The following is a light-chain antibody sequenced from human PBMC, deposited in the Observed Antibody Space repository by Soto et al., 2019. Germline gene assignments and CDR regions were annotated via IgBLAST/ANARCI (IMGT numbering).Light chain of an antibody. J-gene: IGLJ1*01. Sequence: QSALTQPASVSGSPRQSITISGTGTSSDVGSYNLVSWYQQHPGKAPKLMIYEGSKRPSGVSNRFSGSKSGNTASLTISGLQAEDEADYYCCSYAGSSTLYVFGTGTKLTVL. CDR1: SSDVGSYNL. CDR2: EGS. CDR3: CSYAGSSTLYV. V-gene: IGLV2-23*01.